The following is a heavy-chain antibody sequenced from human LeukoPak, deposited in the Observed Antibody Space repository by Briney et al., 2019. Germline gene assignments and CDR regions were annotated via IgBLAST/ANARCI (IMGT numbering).Heavy chain of an antibody. V-gene: IGHV1-2*02. CDR3: ARDRLLERLSYWFDP. Sequence: GASVKVSCKASGYSFTGYYMHWVRQAPGQGLEWMGCINPNSGGTDYAQKFQGRVTMTRDTSISTAYMELSRLRSDDTAVYYCARDRLLERLSYWFDPWGQGTLVTVSS. CDR2: INPNSGGT. J-gene: IGHJ5*02. D-gene: IGHD1-1*01. CDR1: GYSFTGYY.